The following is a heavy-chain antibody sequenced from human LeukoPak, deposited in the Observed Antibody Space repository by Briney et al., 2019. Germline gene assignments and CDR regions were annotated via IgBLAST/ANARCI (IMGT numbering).Heavy chain of an antibody. CDR3: ARDQPDYSSYYMDV. D-gene: IGHD4-11*01. CDR1: GGSISSSNW. Sequence: PSETLSLTCAVSGGSISSSNWWSWVRQPPGKGLEWIGEIYHSGSTNYNPSLKSRVTISVDKSKNQFSLKLSSVTAADTAVYYCARDQPDYSSYYMDVWGKGTTVTVSS. J-gene: IGHJ6*03. V-gene: IGHV4-4*02. CDR2: IYHSGST.